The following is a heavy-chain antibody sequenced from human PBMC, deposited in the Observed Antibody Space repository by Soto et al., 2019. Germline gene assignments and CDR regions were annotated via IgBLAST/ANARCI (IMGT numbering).Heavy chain of an antibody. V-gene: IGHV4-30-4*01. CDR3: AREGGDLVQVQYY. CDR1: GVSINRGDYY. D-gene: IGHD3-16*01. Sequence: QVRLQESGPKLVRPSQTLSLTCSVSGVSINRGDYYWGWIRKSHGRGLEWIGAIYYHGDTNYNPSLGSRVTMTVYTSKTQFCLDLRSVVDADRAVYLRAREGGDLVQVQYYWGQGTLITVSS. J-gene: IGHJ4*02. CDR2: IYYHGDT.